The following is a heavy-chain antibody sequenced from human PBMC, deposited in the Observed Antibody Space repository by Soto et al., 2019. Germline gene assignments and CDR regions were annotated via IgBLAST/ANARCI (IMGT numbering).Heavy chain of an antibody. V-gene: IGHV4-30-4*01. CDR2: IYYSGST. CDR3: AAFLGAYWYFDL. J-gene: IGHJ2*01. CDR1: GGSISSGDYY. D-gene: IGHD1-26*01. Sequence: TLALTCTVSGGSISSGDYYGSWIRQPPGKGLEWIGYIYYSGSTYYNPSLKSRVTISVDTSKNQFSLKLSSVTAADTAVYYCAAFLGAYWYFDLWGRGTLVTVSS.